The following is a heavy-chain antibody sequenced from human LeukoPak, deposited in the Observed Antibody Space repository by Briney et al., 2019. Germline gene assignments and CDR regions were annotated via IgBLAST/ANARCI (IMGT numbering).Heavy chain of an antibody. J-gene: IGHJ4*02. D-gene: IGHD2/OR15-2a*01. CDR1: GFTVGNNY. V-gene: IGHV3-53*01. CDR2: IYSGGST. Sequence: GGSPRLSCAASGFTVGNNYMKWIRQAPGKGLEWVSLIYSGGSTYYADSVKGRFTISRDSSKNTLYLQMNSLRVEDTAVYYCATNMGFWGQGTLVTVSS. CDR3: ATNMGF.